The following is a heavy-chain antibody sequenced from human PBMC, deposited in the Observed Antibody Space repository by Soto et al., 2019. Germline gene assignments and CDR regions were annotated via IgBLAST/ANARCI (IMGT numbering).Heavy chain of an antibody. V-gene: IGHV3-49*04. CDR2: IRSTAYGAPT. Sequence: PGGSLRLSCTGSGFTFGAYTMSWVRQAPGKGLEWVGSIRSTAYGAPTDVAASVKGRFTISRDDSNGTAYLQMNSLKTEDTAVYYCARGLIGSGSEAYGMDVWGQGTTVTVSS. CDR3: ARGLIGSGSEAYGMDV. J-gene: IGHJ6*02. D-gene: IGHD3-10*01. CDR1: GFTFGAYT.